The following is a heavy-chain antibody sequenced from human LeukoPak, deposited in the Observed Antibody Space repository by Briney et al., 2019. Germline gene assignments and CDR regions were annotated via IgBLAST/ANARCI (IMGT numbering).Heavy chain of an antibody. CDR3: ARGTYYDSTAYYWFDP. CDR1: GGSISFYY. D-gene: IGHD3-22*01. J-gene: IGHJ5*02. CDR2: IYTSGST. Sequence: SETLSLTCTVSGGSISFYYWSLILQTAGKGLELIGRIYTSGSTNYNPSLKSRVTISLDKSKNQFSLKLSSVTAADTAVYYCARGTYYDSTAYYWFDPWGQGTLVTVSS. V-gene: IGHV4-4*07.